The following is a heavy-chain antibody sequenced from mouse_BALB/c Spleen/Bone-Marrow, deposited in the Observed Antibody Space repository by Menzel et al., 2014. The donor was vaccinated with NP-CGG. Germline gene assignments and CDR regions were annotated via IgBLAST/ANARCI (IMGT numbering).Heavy chain of an antibody. CDR3: TRSNYGYWFFDV. V-gene: IGHV1S81*02. D-gene: IGHD1-1*01. J-gene: IGHJ1*01. CDR1: GYTFTSYY. CDR2: INPSNGGT. Sequence: VQGVESGAELVKPGASVKLSCKASGYTFTSYYMYWVKQRPGQGLEWIGEINPSNGGTNFNEKFKSKATLTVDKSSNTAYVQLSSLTSEGSAVYHCTRSNYGYWFFDVWGAGTTVTVSS.